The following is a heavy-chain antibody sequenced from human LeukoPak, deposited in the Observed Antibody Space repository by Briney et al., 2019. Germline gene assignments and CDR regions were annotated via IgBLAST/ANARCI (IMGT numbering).Heavy chain of an antibody. V-gene: IGHV1-18*01. J-gene: IGHJ5*02. CDR2: ISIYNGNT. CDR1: GYTFTNYG. CDR3: ARITYDFWSGYYMPDDP. D-gene: IGHD3-3*01. Sequence: ASVKVSCKASGYTFTNYGISWVRQAPGQGLEWMGWISIYNGNTDFAQKLRGRVTMTTDTSTSTAYMELRSLRSDDTAVYYCARITYDFWSGYYMPDDPWGQGTLVTVSS.